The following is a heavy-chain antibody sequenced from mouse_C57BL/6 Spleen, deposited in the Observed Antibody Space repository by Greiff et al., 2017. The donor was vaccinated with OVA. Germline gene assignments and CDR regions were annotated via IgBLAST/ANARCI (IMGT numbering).Heavy chain of an antibody. CDR2: IHPNSGST. CDR1: GYTFTSYW. CDR3: ARVGIYYGSSSYYFDY. V-gene: IGHV1-64*01. D-gene: IGHD1-1*01. Sequence: QVQLQQPGAELVKPGASVKLSCKASGYTFTSYWMHWVKQRPGQGLEWIGMIHPNSGSTNYNEKFKSKATLTVDKSSSTAYMQLSSLTSEDSAVYYGARVGIYYGSSSYYFDYWGQGTTLTVSS. J-gene: IGHJ2*01.